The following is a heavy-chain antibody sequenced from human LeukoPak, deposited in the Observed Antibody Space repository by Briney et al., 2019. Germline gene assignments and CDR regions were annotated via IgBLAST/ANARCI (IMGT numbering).Heavy chain of an antibody. Sequence: GXXLKISCKGSGYSFTNYWIGWVRQLPGKGLEWMGIFYPLDSDTRYSPSFQGQVTISADKSTSTAYLQWSSLKASDTAMYYCASQYYDSSGYFQNDAFDVWGQGTMATVSS. CDR1: GYSFTNYW. D-gene: IGHD3-22*01. V-gene: IGHV5-51*01. CDR3: ASQYYDSSGYFQNDAFDV. CDR2: FYPLDSDT. J-gene: IGHJ3*01.